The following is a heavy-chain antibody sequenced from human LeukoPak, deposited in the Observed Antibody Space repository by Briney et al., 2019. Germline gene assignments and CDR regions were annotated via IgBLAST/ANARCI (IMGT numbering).Heavy chain of an antibody. CDR1: GFTFSSYS. J-gene: IGHJ4*02. CDR3: ARDRPGIAAADIDY. V-gene: IGHV3-21*01. CDR2: ISSSSSYI. D-gene: IGHD6-13*01. Sequence: GGSLRLSCAASGFTFSSYSMNWVRQAPGKGLEWVSSISSSSSYIYYADSVKGRFTIYKASARNSLSLQLNMLRAQAPALYSCARDRPGIAAADIDYWGQGTLDTVSS.